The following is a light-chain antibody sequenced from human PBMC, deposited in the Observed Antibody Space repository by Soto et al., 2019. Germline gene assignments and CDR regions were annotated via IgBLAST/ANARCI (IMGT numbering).Light chain of an antibody. CDR3: QHYSSQT. J-gene: IGKJ1*01. CDR1: QSVSSNY. V-gene: IGKV3-20*01. Sequence: EVVLTQSPGTLSLSPGERATLSCRASQSVSSNYLAWYQQRPGQAPRLLIYGASSSATGIPDRFSGSGSGTDFTLTISRLEPEDSAVYFCQHYSSQTFGQGTKVEI. CDR2: GAS.